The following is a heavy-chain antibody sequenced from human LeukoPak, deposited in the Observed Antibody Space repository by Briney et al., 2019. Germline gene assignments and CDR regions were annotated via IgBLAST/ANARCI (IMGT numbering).Heavy chain of an antibody. D-gene: IGHD3-10*01. CDR1: GFSFSNYA. J-gene: IGHJ5*02. CDR3: VTGDPIWFDP. CDR2: VTSGGGHI. V-gene: IGHV3-23*01. Sequence: GGSLRLSCAASGFSFSNYAMSWVRQAPGKGLEWVSGVTSGGGHIYYADFVKGWFTISRDDSKNTLFLQMDSLRVEDTAVYYCVTGDPIWFDPWGQGTLVTVSS.